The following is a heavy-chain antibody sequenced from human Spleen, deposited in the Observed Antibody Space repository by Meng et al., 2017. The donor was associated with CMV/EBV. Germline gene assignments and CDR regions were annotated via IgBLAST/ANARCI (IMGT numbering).Heavy chain of an antibody. Sequence: QITLKESGPTLVKPTQTLTLTCTFSGFSLTTSRVGVGWIRQSPGKALEWLALIYWDDDKRYSPSLNSRLTITKDTSKNQVVLTMINMDPVDTATYYCVHRIRDDSVGYWYFDLWGRGTLVTVSS. CDR2: IYWDDDK. J-gene: IGHJ2*01. D-gene: IGHD5/OR15-5a*01. CDR3: VHRIRDDSVGYWYFDL. CDR1: GFSLTTSRVG. V-gene: IGHV2-5*02.